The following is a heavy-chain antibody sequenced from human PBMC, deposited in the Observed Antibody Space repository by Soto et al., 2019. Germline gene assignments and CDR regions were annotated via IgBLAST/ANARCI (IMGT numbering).Heavy chain of an antibody. CDR1: GLTFSDYG. V-gene: IGHV3-30*18. CDR3: AKERGRNRNFAIDF. CDR2: ISYDGSFF. D-gene: IGHD1-1*01. J-gene: IGHJ4*03. Sequence: PGGPRRLSVVVSGLTFSDYGFHWVAQAPGKGLDWVAAISYDGSFFYYAGSVRGRFTISRDNSRNTLDLQMNTLRHEDTAVYYCAKERGRNRNFAIDFWGQGTSVTVSS.